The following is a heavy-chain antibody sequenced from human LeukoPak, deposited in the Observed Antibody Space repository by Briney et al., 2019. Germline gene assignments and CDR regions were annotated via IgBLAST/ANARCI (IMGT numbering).Heavy chain of an antibody. D-gene: IGHD3-22*01. V-gene: IGHV5-51*01. Sequence: GETLKICCKGSGYSFTSYWIGWVRQIPGKGLEWMGILYPGDSDTHNSPSLQGQVTISAAKSLSTAYWQWSSLTASYSATLYCPREIGGLIDDYDSSGYPPVGAFDIWGQGTMVTVSS. CDR2: LYPGDSDT. CDR1: GYSFTSYW. CDR3: PREIGGLIDDYDSSGYPPVGAFDI. J-gene: IGHJ3*02.